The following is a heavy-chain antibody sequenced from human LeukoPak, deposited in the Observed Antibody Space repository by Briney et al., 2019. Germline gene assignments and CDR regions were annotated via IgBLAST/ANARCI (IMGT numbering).Heavy chain of an antibody. V-gene: IGHV3-48*01. CDR1: GFTFSGFS. CDR2: ISSSSSTI. J-gene: IGHJ4*02. Sequence: GGSLRLSCAASGFTFSGFSMNWVRQAPGKGLEWVSYISSSSSTIYYADSVKGRFTIYRDNAKNSLYLRMNSLRAEDTAVYYCARERGYSYGYSDYWGQGTLVTVSS. CDR3: ARERGYSYGYSDY. D-gene: IGHD5-18*01.